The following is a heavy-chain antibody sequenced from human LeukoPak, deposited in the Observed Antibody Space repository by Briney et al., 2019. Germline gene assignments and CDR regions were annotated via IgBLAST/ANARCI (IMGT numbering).Heavy chain of an antibody. V-gene: IGHV4-61*02. Sequence: PSQTLSPTCTVPGVSFSTTDYSWNWIRQPAGKGLGWIGRIYASGNIHYKPSLKSRVTKSLDTSENQISLNRNSVTPADSAVSFCARYREAYDVSPHALVIWGGGTVVTVSS. CDR3: ARYREAYDVSPHALVI. CDR2: IYASGNI. D-gene: IGHD5-24*01. J-gene: IGHJ3*02. CDR1: GVSFSTTDYS.